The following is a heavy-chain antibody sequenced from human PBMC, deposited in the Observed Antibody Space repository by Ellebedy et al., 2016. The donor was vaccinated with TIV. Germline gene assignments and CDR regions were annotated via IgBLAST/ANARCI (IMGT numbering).Heavy chain of an antibody. CDR3: ARARGGYDNDY. Sequence: GESLKISCAASGFAFSSYWMSWVRQAPGKGLEWVANIKQDGSEKYYVDSVKGRFTISRDNAKNSLYLQINSLRAEDTAVYYCARARGGYDNDYWGQGTLVTVSS. CDR2: IKQDGSEK. J-gene: IGHJ4*02. CDR1: GFAFSSYW. V-gene: IGHV3-7*03. D-gene: IGHD5-12*01.